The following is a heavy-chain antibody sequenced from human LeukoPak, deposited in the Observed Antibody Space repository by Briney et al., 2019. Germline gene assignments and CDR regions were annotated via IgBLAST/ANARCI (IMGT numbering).Heavy chain of an antibody. J-gene: IGHJ3*01. CDR3: ARRDYCSGGRCYVDPFDV. V-gene: IGHV4-39*01. CDR1: GGSISSSSYY. CDR2: IYYSGST. D-gene: IGHD2-15*01. Sequence: SETLSLTCTVSGGSISSSSYYWGWIRQPPVKGLDWIGSIYYSGSTYYNPSLKSRVTVSVDTSKNQFSLKLSSVTAADTAVYYCARRDYCSGGRCYVDPFDVWGRGTMVTVSS.